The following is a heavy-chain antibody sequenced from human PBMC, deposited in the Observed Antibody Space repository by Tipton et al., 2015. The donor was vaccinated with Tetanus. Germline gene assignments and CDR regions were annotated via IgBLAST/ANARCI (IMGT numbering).Heavy chain of an antibody. CDR3: ARDIARVGVTLYFDY. CDR2: INSDGSST. D-gene: IGHD1-26*01. Sequence: SLRLSCAASGFTLSGHWMHWVRQAPGKGLVWVSRINSDGSSTSYADSVKGRFTISRDNAKNSLYLHMNSLRAEDTAVYFCARDIARVGVTLYFDYWGQGTLVTVSS. J-gene: IGHJ4*02. CDR1: GFTLSGHW. V-gene: IGHV3-74*01.